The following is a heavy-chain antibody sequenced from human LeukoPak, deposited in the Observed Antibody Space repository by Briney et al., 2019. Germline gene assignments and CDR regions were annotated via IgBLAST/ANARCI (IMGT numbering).Heavy chain of an antibody. D-gene: IGHD3-22*01. CDR2: IYHSGIT. V-gene: IGHV4-38-2*01. J-gene: IGHJ3*02. CDR1: GYSISSGYY. Sequence: SETLSLTCAVSGYSISSGYYWGWVRQPPGKGLGWIGCIYHSGITYYNPSLKRRVTISVDTSKKQCSLKLRSVTTADTALYYCARLGESYYDSSGRAYDFDIWGQGTMVSVSS. CDR3: ARLGESYYDSSGRAYDFDI.